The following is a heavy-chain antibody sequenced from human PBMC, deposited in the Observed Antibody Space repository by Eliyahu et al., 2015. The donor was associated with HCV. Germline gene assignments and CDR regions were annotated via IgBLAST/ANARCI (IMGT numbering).Heavy chain of an antibody. J-gene: IGHJ4*02. CDR2: IKSKSDGGTT. Sequence: EVRLVESGGGLVKPGGTLTLSCATSGFTFTSAWMNWVRQAPGQGPEWVGRIKSKSDGGTTDYAAFVKGRFTISRDDAKNTLYLQMSDLKTEDTAMYYCTKYYYDSSGSPRYWGQGTLVTXSS. CDR1: GFTFTSAW. D-gene: IGHD3-22*01. CDR3: TKYYYDSSGSPRY. V-gene: IGHV3-15*01.